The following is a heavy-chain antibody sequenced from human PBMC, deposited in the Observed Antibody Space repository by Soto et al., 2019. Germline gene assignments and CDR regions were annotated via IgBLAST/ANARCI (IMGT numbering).Heavy chain of an antibody. CDR3: AREDNYDFWSGYCKT. V-gene: IGHV3-30-3*01. D-gene: IGHD3-3*01. CDR2: ISYDGSNK. Sequence: PGGSLRLSCAASGFTFSSYAMHWVRQAPGKGLEWVAFISYDGSNKYYADSVKGRFTISRDNSKNTLYLQMNSLRAEDTAVYYCAREDNYDFWSGYCKTWGQGTLVTVSS. CDR1: GFTFSSYA. J-gene: IGHJ5*02.